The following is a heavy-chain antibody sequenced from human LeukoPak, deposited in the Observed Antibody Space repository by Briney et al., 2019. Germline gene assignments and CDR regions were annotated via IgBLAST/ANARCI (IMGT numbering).Heavy chain of an antibody. CDR1: GFTVSSNY. Sequence: GGSLRLSCAASGFTVSSNYMSWVRQAPGKGLEWVAVISYDGSNKYYADSVKGRFTISRDNSKNTLYLQMNSLRAEDTAVYYCARETVDDILTGYPHAFDIWGQGTMVTVSS. CDR3: ARETVDDILTGYPHAFDI. D-gene: IGHD3-9*01. CDR2: ISYDGSNK. J-gene: IGHJ3*02. V-gene: IGHV3-30-3*01.